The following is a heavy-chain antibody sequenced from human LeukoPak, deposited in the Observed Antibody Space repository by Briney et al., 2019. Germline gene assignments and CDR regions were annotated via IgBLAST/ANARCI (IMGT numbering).Heavy chain of an antibody. Sequence: PSETLSLTCTVSGGSISSYYWSWIRQPPGKGPEWIGYIYYSGSTNYNPSLKSRVTISVDTSKNQFSLKLTSVIAADTAVYYCARGPYSGYTLRPLDYWGQGTLVTVSS. D-gene: IGHD5-12*01. CDR2: IYYSGST. CDR3: ARGPYSGYTLRPLDY. J-gene: IGHJ4*02. V-gene: IGHV4-59*01. CDR1: GGSISSYY.